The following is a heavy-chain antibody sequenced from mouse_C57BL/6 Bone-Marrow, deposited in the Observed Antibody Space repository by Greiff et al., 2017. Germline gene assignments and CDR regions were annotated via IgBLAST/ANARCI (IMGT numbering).Heavy chain of an antibody. J-gene: IGHJ4*01. CDR3: ARSFLKDY. V-gene: IGHV1-63*01. CDR2: IYPGGGYT. Sequence: VQLVESGAELVRPGTSVKMSCKASGYTFTNYWIGWAKQRPGHGLEWIGDIYPGGGYTNYNEKFKGKATLTADKSSSTAYMQFSSLTSEDSAIYYCARSFLKDYWGQGTSVTVSS. CDR1: GYTFTNYW.